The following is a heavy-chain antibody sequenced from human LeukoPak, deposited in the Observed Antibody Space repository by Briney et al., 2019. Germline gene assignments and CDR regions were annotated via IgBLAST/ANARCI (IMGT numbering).Heavy chain of an antibody. CDR3: ARDYGSGSSPPIWGYFDY. Sequence: SVTVSFKASGGTFSSYAISWVRQAPRQGLEWMGGTIPIFGTANYAQKFQGRVTITTDESTSTAYMELSSLRSEDTAVYYCARDYGSGSSPPIWGYFDYWGQGTLVTVSS. J-gene: IGHJ4*02. CDR1: GGTFSSYA. CDR2: TIPIFGTA. D-gene: IGHD3-10*01. V-gene: IGHV1-69*05.